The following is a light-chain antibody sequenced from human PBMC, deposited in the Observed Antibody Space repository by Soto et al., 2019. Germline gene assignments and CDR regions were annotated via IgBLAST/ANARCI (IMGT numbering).Light chain of an antibody. CDR1: SGDIGSYNR. Sequence: QSVLTQPASVSGSPGQSITISCTGTSGDIGSYNRVSWYQQHPGKAPKLIIYEVTDRPSGVSNRFSGSKSGNTPSLTISGLQAEDEAEYYCSSYTNINTRACVFGTGTKLTVL. CDR2: EVT. V-gene: IGLV2-14*01. CDR3: SSYTNINTRACV. J-gene: IGLJ1*01.